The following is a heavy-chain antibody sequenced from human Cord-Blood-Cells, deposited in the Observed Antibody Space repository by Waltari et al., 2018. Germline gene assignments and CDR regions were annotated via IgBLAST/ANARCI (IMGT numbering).Heavy chain of an antibody. Sequence: QLQESGPGLVKPSETLSLTCTVSGGSISSSSYYWGWIRQPPGKGLEWIGSIYYSGSTYYNPSLKSRVTISVDTSKNQFSLKLSSVTAADTAVYYCAKHKYQLPPYNWFDPWGQGTLVTVSS. CDR2: IYYSGST. CDR3: AKHKYQLPPYNWFDP. CDR1: GGSISSSSYY. V-gene: IGHV4-39*01. D-gene: IGHD2-2*01. J-gene: IGHJ5*02.